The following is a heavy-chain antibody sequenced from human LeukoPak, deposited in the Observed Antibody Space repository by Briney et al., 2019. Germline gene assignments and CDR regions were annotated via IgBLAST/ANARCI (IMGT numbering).Heavy chain of an antibody. CDR3: ARARTDLWFGDLAYAFEI. J-gene: IGHJ3*02. V-gene: IGHV1-2*02. CDR1: GYTFTGYY. Sequence: ASVKVSCKASGYTFTGYYMHWVRQAPGQGLEWMGWINPNSGGTNYAQKFQGRVTMTRDTSTSTAYMELSSLRSDDTAVYYCARARTDLWFGDLAYAFEIWGPGTVVTVSS. CDR2: INPNSGGT. D-gene: IGHD3-10*01.